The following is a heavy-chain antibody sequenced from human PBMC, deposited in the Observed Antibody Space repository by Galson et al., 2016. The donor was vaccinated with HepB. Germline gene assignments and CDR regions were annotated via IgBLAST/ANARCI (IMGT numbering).Heavy chain of an antibody. CDR2: SYYSGGT. CDR1: GGSISSRSYY. CDR3: ARHEAYNWTDTFDY. J-gene: IGHJ4*02. Sequence: SETLSLTCTVSGGSISSRSYYWGWIRQSPGKGLEWIGSSYYSGGTFYKPSLKSRVTVSVDTSKNQFSLKLRSVTAADTAMYFCARHEAYNWTDTFDYWGQGTLVTVSS. V-gene: IGHV4-39*01. D-gene: IGHD1-1*01.